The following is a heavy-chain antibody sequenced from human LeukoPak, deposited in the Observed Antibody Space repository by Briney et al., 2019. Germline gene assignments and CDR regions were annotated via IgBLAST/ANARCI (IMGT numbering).Heavy chain of an antibody. V-gene: IGHV3-21*01. D-gene: IGHD2-2*01. J-gene: IGHJ4*02. CDR2: INNSGKYI. CDR3: ARDGGGFVGYQLQVYYFDY. CDR1: GFTFSTYS. Sequence: GGSLRLSCAASGFTFSTYSLSWVRQAPGKGLEWVASINNSGKYIYYADPVKGRFTISRDDAKNSLYLQMSSLRAGDTAVYYCARDGGGFVGYQLQVYYFDYWGQGTLVSVSS.